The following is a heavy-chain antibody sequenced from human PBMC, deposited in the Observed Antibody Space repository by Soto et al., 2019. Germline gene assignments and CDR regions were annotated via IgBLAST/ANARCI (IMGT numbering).Heavy chain of an antibody. J-gene: IGHJ6*02. CDR3: ARGWRGASCYYYYGMDG. V-gene: IGHV4-59*12. Sequence: PSETLSLTCTVSGGSISSYYWSWIRQPPGKGLEWIGYIYYSGSTNCNPSLKSRATISVDTPKNQFSLKLSSVTAADTAVYYCARGWRGASCYYYYGMDGWGQGTTVTVSS. D-gene: IGHD2-15*01. CDR2: IYYSGST. CDR1: GGSISSYY.